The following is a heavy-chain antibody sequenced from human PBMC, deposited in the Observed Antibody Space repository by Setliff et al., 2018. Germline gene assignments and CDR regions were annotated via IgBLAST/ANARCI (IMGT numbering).Heavy chain of an antibody. CDR3: ARTLYDYDILTGPGYYFDY. D-gene: IGHD3-9*01. J-gene: IGHJ4*02. Sequence: LSLTCAVSGGSISSSSYYWGWIRQPPGKGLEWIGSIYYSGSTYYNPSLKSRVTISVDTSKNQFSLKLSSVTAADTAVYYCARTLYDYDILTGPGYYFDYWGQGTLVTVSS. CDR2: IYYSGST. CDR1: GGSISSSSYY. V-gene: IGHV4-39*07.